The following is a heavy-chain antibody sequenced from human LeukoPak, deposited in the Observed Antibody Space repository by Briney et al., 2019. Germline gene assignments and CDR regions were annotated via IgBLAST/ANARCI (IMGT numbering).Heavy chain of an antibody. CDR3: AKATYYDFWSGYPSDRYYFDY. CDR2: ISGSGGST. Sequence: GGSLRLSCAASGFTFSSYAMSWVRQAPGKGLEWVSAISGSGGSTYYADSVKGRFAISRDNSENTLYLQMNSLRAEDTAVYYCAKATYYDFWSGYPSDRYYFDYWGQGTLVTVSS. V-gene: IGHV3-23*01. J-gene: IGHJ4*02. D-gene: IGHD3-3*01. CDR1: GFTFSSYA.